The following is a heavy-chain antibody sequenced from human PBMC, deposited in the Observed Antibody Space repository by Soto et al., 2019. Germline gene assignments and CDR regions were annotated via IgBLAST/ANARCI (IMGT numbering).Heavy chain of an antibody. Sequence: GSLRLSCAASGFTVSSYAMSWVRQAPGKGLEWVSAISGSGGSTYYADSVKGRFTISRDNSKNTLYLQMNSLRAEDTAVYYCAKTPGGGWYYFDYWGQGTLVTVSS. V-gene: IGHV3-23*01. CDR1: GFTVSSYA. CDR2: ISGSGGST. D-gene: IGHD6-19*01. J-gene: IGHJ4*02. CDR3: AKTPGGGWYYFDY.